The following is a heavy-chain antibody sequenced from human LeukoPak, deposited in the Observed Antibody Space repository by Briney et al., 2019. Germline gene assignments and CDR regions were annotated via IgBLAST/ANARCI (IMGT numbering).Heavy chain of an antibody. CDR1: GFTFSSYW. Sequence: PGGSLRLSCVGSGFTFSSYWMTWVRQAPGKGLELVANIKDDGSEKYSVDSVKGRFTISRDNAKNLLYLHMSSLRAEDTAVYYCARARIDYWGQGTLITVSS. J-gene: IGHJ4*02. CDR2: IKDDGSEK. D-gene: IGHD1-14*01. CDR3: ARARIDY. V-gene: IGHV3-7*04.